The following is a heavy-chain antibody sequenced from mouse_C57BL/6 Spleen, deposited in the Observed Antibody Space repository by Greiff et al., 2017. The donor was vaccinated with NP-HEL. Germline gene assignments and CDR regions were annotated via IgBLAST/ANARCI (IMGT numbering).Heavy chain of an antibody. CDR1: GYTFTSYW. CDR2: IHPNSGST. J-gene: IGHJ4*01. Sequence: QVQLQQPGAELVKPGASVKLSCKASGYTFTSYWMHWVKQRPGQGLEWIGMIHPNSGSTNYNEKFKSKATLTVDKSSSTAYMQLSSLTSEDSAVYYCARIYEYGGGAMDYWGQGTSVTVSS. CDR3: ARIYEYGGGAMDY. D-gene: IGHD2-4*01. V-gene: IGHV1-64*01.